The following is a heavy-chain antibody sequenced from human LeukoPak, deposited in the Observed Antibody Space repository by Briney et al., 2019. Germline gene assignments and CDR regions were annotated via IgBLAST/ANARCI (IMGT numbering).Heavy chain of an antibody. CDR2: IRYDGSNK. V-gene: IGHV3-30*02. D-gene: IGHD3-16*01. Sequence: GGSLILSCAASGFTFSSYGMHWVRQAPGKGLEWVAFIRYDGSNKYYADSVKGRFTISRDNSKNTLYLQMNSLRAEDTAVYYCAKDSRGGPSPSQFDYWGQGTLVTVSS. J-gene: IGHJ4*02. CDR1: GFTFSSYG. CDR3: AKDSRGGPSPSQFDY.